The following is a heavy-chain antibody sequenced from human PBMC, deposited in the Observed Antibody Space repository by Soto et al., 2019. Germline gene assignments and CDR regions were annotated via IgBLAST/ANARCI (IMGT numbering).Heavy chain of an antibody. CDR3: AKGRGVFDP. D-gene: IGHD3-10*01. J-gene: IGHJ5*02. CDR2: ISGSGGST. CDR1: GFTFSSYA. Sequence: EVPLLESGGGLEQPGGSPRLSCVASGFTFSSYAMTWVRQAPGKGLEWVSGISGSGGSTYYADSVKGRFSISRDNSKNTLYLQMNSLKVEDTAVYYCAKGRGVFDPWGQGTLVTVSS. V-gene: IGHV3-23*01.